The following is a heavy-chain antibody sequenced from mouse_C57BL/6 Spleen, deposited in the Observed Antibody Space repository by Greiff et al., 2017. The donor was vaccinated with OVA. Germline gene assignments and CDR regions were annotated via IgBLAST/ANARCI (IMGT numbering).Heavy chain of an antibody. J-gene: IGHJ2*01. Sequence: QVQLQQPGAELVRPGSSVKLSCKASGYTFTSYWMDWVKQRPGQGLEWIGNIYPSDSETHYNQKFKDKATLTVDKSSSTAYMQLSSLTSEDSAVYYCARGGDYGSNDYWGQGTTLTVSS. CDR1: GYTFTSYW. CDR2: IYPSDSET. CDR3: ARGGDYGSNDY. V-gene: IGHV1-61*01. D-gene: IGHD1-1*01.